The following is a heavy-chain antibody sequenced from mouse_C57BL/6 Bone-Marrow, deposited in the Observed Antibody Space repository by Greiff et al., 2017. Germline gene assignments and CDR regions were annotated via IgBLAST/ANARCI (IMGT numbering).Heavy chain of an antibody. V-gene: IGHV1-52*01. J-gene: IGHJ2*01. CDR1: GYTFTSYW. CDR3: ARKGIYYDYPFDY. D-gene: IGHD2-4*01. CDR2: IDPSDSET. Sequence: QVQLKQPGAELVRPGSSVKLSCKASGYTFTSYWMHWVKQRPIQGLEWIGNIDPSDSETHYNQKFKDKATLTVDKSSSTAYMQLSSLTSEDSAVYYCARKGIYYDYPFDYWGQGTTLTVSS.